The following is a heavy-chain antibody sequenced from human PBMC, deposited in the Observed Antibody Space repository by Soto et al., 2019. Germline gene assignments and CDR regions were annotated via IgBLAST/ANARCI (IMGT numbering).Heavy chain of an antibody. Sequence: SETLSLTCSVSGGSITTSSYNWDWIRQPPGKVLDSIGTIYYDCITYYNSSLKSQVTICVDTYKNHFALKVNSVTAADTADYYCGRFYGYAFDVWGRGTVVTVSS. CDR2: IYYDCIT. J-gene: IGHJ3*01. D-gene: IGHD3-10*01. CDR1: GGSITTSSYN. V-gene: IGHV4-39*02. CDR3: GRFYGYAFDV.